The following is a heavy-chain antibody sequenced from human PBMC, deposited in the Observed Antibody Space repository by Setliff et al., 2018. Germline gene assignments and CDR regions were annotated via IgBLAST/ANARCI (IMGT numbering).Heavy chain of an antibody. V-gene: IGHV3-74*01. CDR3: TREAPRQGDYYMDV. CDR2: ITNDGSST. Sequence: PGGSLRLSCAASGFTFSTYAVSWVRQAPGKGPVWVSRITNDGSSTIYADSVKGRFTISRGNAKNTLYLQMSSLRAEDTAVYYCTREAPRQGDYYMDVWGKGTTVTVSS. J-gene: IGHJ6*03. CDR1: GFTFSTYA.